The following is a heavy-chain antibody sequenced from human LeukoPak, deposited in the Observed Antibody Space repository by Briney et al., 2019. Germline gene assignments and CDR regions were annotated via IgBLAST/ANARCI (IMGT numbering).Heavy chain of an antibody. CDR2: TRFDESGK. CDR3: VNEGNFFLDS. CDR1: GFRFSTFG. J-gene: IGHJ4*02. Sequence: GGSLRLSCAASGFRFSTFGFHWVRQAPGKGLEWVAFTRFDESGKFYVVSVKGRFTISKDNSKNTLFLQMDSLRVEDTAVYYCVNEGNFFLDSWGQGTLVTVSS. D-gene: IGHD1-7*01. V-gene: IGHV3-30*02.